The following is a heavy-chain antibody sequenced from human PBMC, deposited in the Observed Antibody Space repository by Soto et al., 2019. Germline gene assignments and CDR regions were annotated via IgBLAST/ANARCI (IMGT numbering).Heavy chain of an antibody. CDR3: TRFPRSRLGDLSTRGY. V-gene: IGHV4-61*01. Sequence: SETLSLTCTVCGGSVSSGSYYWSWIRQPPXKGLEWIGYIYYSGSTNYNPSLKSRVTISVDTSKNQFSLKLSSVTAAATVLYCSTRFPRSRLGDLSTRGYWGQGTLVTVSS. CDR1: GGSVSSGSYY. CDR2: IYYSGST. D-gene: IGHD3-16*02. J-gene: IGHJ4*02.